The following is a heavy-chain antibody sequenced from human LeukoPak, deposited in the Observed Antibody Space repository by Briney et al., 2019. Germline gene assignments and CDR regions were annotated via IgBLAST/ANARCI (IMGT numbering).Heavy chain of an antibody. Sequence: GGSLRLSCAASGFTFSTFAMIWVRQPPGKGLEWVSSIFPSGGEIHYADSVRGRFTISRDNSKSILSLQMNSLRAEDTAIYYCARGGRAGIAAAGTLDYWGQGTLVTVSS. CDR2: IFPSGGEI. J-gene: IGHJ4*02. CDR1: GFTFSTFA. CDR3: ARGGRAGIAAAGTLDY. D-gene: IGHD6-13*01. V-gene: IGHV3-23*01.